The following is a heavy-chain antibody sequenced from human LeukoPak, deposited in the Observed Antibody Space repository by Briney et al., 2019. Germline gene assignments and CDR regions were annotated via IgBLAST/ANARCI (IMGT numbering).Heavy chain of an antibody. V-gene: IGHV4-4*07. CDR1: GGSISSHY. Sequence: SETLSLTCTVSGGSISSHYWNWIRQPAGERLEWIGRVYSRGSTNYNPSLKSRVTVSVDNSKNQFSLKLSSVTVADKAVYYCARSYNDYNWFDPWGQGILVTVSA. J-gene: IGHJ5*02. D-gene: IGHD3-16*01. CDR3: ARSYNDYNWFDP. CDR2: VYSRGST.